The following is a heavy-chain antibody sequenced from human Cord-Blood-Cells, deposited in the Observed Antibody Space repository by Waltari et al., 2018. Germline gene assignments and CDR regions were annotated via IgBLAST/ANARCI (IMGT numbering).Heavy chain of an antibody. V-gene: IGHV4-34*01. CDR1: GGSFSGYY. J-gene: IGHJ4*02. CDR3: ARTLHCSGGSCYSMDY. D-gene: IGHD2-15*01. Sequence: QVQLQQWGAGLLKPSETLSRTCAVYGGSFSGYYWSWIRQPPGKGLEWSGEINHSGSTNYNPSLKSRVTISVDTSKNQFSLKLSSVTAADTAVYYCARTLHCSGGSCYSMDYWGQGTLVTVSS. CDR2: INHSGST.